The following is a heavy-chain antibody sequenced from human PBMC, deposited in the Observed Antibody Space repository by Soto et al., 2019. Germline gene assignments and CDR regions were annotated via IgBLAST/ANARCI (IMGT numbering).Heavy chain of an antibody. CDR1: GYSFTSYW. CDR2: IYPGDSDT. D-gene: IGHD3-22*01. V-gene: IGHV5-51*01. CDR3: ARELASRYYYDSSGPIDY. Sequence: GESLKISCKGSGYSFTSYWIGWVRQMPGKGLEWMGIIYPGDSDTRYSPSFQGQVTISADKSICTAYLQWSSLKASDTAMYYCARELASRYYYDSSGPIDYWGQGTLVTVSS. J-gene: IGHJ4*02.